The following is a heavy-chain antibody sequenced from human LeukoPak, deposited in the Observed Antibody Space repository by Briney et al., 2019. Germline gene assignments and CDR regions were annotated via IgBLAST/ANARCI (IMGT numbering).Heavy chain of an antibody. CDR2: INPNSGGT. D-gene: IGHD3-22*01. J-gene: IGHJ4*02. CDR3: ARVPGATYYYDSSGYYCGDY. V-gene: IGHV1-2*02. CDR1: GYTFTGYY. Sequence: ASVKVSCKASGYTFTGYYMYWVRQAPGQGLEWMGWINPNSGGTNYAQKFRGRVTMTRDTSISTAYMELSRLRSDDTAVYCCARVPGATYYYDSSGYYCGDYWGQGTLVTVSS.